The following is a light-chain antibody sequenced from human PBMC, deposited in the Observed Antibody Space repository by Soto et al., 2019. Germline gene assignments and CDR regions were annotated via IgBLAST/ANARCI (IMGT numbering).Light chain of an antibody. CDR1: SGDVGGYNF. Sequence: QSALTQPASVSGSPGQSITISCTGTSGDVGGYNFVAWYQQHPGKAPKLMIYEVSNRPSGVSDPFSGSKSGNTASLTISGLQAEDEADYYCSSYTSSITVVFGGGTKLTVL. J-gene: IGLJ2*01. CDR2: EVS. V-gene: IGLV2-14*01. CDR3: SSYTSSITVV.